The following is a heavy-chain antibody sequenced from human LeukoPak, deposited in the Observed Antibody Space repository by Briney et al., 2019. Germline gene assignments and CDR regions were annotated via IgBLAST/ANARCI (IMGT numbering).Heavy chain of an antibody. Sequence: SETLSLTCAVYGGSFSGYYWSWIRQPPGKGLEWIGEINHSGSTNYNPSLKSRVTISVDTSKNQFSLKLSSVTAADTAVYYCARAPRWVATIYHPPKHNWFDPWGQGTLVTVSS. J-gene: IGHJ5*02. D-gene: IGHD5-12*01. V-gene: IGHV4-34*01. CDR3: ARAPRWVATIYHPPKHNWFDP. CDR1: GGSFSGYY. CDR2: INHSGST.